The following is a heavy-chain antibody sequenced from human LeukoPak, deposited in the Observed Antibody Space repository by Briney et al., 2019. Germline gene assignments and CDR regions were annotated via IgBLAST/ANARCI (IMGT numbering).Heavy chain of an antibody. CDR3: ARSPVVDIVASVYYYYGMDV. D-gene: IGHD5-12*01. J-gene: IGHJ6*02. V-gene: IGHV3-66*01. CDR1: GLAVNSNY. Sequence: GGSLRLSCAVSGLAVNSNYMTWVRQAPGKGLEWVSVIYSGGSTYYADSVKGRFTISRDNSKNTFYLQMNSLRAEDTAVYYCARSPVVDIVASVYYYYGMDVWGQGTTVTVSS. CDR2: IYSGGST.